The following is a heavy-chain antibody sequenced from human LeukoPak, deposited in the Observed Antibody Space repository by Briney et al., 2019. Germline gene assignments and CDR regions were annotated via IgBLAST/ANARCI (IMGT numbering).Heavy chain of an antibody. Sequence: SETLSLTCTVSGGSITTNSSYWGWIRQPPEKGLEWIGFVSHAGHTWYNPSLNSRVTMSADTSNNHFSLTLNSVTAADAAVYYCTRHQRGSGLGGVDYWGQGSLVFVSS. CDR1: GGSITTNSSY. CDR2: VSHAGHT. V-gene: IGHV4-39*01. CDR3: TRHQRGSGLGGVDY. J-gene: IGHJ4*02. D-gene: IGHD6-19*01.